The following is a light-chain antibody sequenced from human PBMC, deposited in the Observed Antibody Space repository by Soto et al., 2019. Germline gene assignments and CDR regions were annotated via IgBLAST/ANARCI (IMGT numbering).Light chain of an antibody. CDR3: QQANSLPPPT. CDR1: QGISSW. Sequence: DIQMTQSPSSVSASVGDRVSITCRASQGISSWLAWYQLKPGKAPKLLIYGASRLQSGVPSRFSGSGSGTEFTLTISSLQPEDFATYYWQQANSLPPPTFGGGTKVEIK. J-gene: IGKJ4*01. CDR2: GAS. V-gene: IGKV1D-12*01.